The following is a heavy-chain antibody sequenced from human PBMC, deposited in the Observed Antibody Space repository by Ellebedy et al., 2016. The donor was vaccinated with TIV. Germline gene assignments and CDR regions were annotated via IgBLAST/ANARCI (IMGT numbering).Heavy chain of an antibody. V-gene: IGHV5-51*01. D-gene: IGHD6-13*01. CDR3: ARRYSTSWYYFDY. J-gene: IGHJ4*02. CDR2: IYPGDSDT. Sequence: KVSXXGSGYSFASYWIGWVRQMPGKGLEWMGIIYPGDSDTRYSPSFQGQVTISADKSISTAYLQWSSLKASDTAMYYCARRYSTSWYYFDYWGQGTLVTVSS. CDR1: GYSFASYW.